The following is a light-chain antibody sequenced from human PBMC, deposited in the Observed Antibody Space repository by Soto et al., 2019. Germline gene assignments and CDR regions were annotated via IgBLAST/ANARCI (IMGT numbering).Light chain of an antibody. Sequence: EKGMSKSLGTLSVYKGERATLSCRASQSVSIHLAWYQQKPGQAPRLLIYDTSTRATGIPARFSGSGSGTEFTLTISSLQSEDFAVYYCQQYSNLPPITFGQGTRLEI. CDR2: DTS. CDR3: QQYSNLPPIT. CDR1: QSVSIH. V-gene: IGKV3-15*01. J-gene: IGKJ5*01.